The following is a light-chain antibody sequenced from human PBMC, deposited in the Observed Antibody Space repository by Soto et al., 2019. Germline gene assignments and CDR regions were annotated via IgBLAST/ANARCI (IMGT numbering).Light chain of an antibody. Sequence: EIVLTQSPATLSLSPGERATLSCRASQSVSSYLAWYQQKPGQAPRLLIYVASNRATGIPARFSGSGSGTDFTLTIISLEPEDLAFYYCQQRSNWPPTFGQGTKLEIK. CDR1: QSVSSY. V-gene: IGKV3-11*01. CDR2: VAS. J-gene: IGKJ2*01. CDR3: QQRSNWPPT.